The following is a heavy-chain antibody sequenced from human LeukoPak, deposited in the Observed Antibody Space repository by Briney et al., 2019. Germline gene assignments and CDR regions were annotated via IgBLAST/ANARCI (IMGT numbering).Heavy chain of an antibody. CDR2: IIPIFGTA. CDR3: ARPIRLGELSSFDY. V-gene: IGHV1-69*13. D-gene: IGHD3-16*02. CDR1: GGTFSSYA. Sequence: SVKVSCKASGGTFSSYAISWVRQAPGQGLEWMGGIIPIFGTANYAQKFRGRVTITADESTSTAYMELSSLRSEDTAVYYCARPIRLGELSSFDYWGQGTLVTVSS. J-gene: IGHJ4*02.